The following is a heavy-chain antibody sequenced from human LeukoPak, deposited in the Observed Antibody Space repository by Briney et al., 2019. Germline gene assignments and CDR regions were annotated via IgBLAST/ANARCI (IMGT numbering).Heavy chain of an antibody. CDR1: GYTFTGYY. CDR3: ARDHSSGHRVYKNWFDP. V-gene: IGHV1-2*02. J-gene: IGHJ5*02. D-gene: IGHD6-19*01. Sequence: ASVKVSCKASGYTFTGYYMHWVRQAPGQGLEWMGWINPNSGGTNYAQKFQGRVTMTRDTSISTAYMELSRLRSDDTAVYYCARDHSSGHRVYKNWFDPWGQGTLVTVSS. CDR2: INPNSGGT.